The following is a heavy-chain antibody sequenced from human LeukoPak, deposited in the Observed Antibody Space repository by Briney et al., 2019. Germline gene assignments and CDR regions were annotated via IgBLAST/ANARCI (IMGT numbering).Heavy chain of an antibody. Sequence: GGSLRLSCAASGFTFSSHALSWVRQAPGKGLEWVSSLSGSGYNTYYADSVKGRFTISRDNSKNTLYLQMNSLRAEDTAVYYCAKTNRQQLVLSWGQGTLVTVSS. D-gene: IGHD6-13*01. V-gene: IGHV3-23*01. CDR1: GFTFSSHA. CDR2: LSGSGYNT. CDR3: AKTNRQQLVLS. J-gene: IGHJ5*02.